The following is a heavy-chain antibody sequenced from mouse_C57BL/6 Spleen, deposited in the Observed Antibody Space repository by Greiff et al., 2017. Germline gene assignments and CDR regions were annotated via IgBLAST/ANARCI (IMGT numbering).Heavy chain of an antibody. Sequence: VQLQQSGAELARPGASVKMSCKASGYTFTSYTMHWVKQRPGQGLEWIGYINPSSGYTKYNQKFKDKATLTADKSSSTAYMQLSSLTSEDSAVYYCARATYGNYGYFDVWGTGTTGTVSS. CDR1: GYTFTSYT. J-gene: IGHJ1*03. D-gene: IGHD2-1*01. V-gene: IGHV1-4*01. CDR2: INPSSGYT. CDR3: ARATYGNYGYFDV.